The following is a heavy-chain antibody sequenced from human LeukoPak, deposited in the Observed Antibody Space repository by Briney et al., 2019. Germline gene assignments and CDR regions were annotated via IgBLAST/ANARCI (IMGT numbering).Heavy chain of an antibody. CDR3: ARDFHDSSGPPRNFQH. V-gene: IGHV1-18*01. D-gene: IGHD3-22*01. J-gene: IGHJ1*01. CDR1: GYTFTKYG. CDR2: ISTYIGST. Sequence: ASVTVSCKASGYTFTKYGISWVRQAPGQGLEWMGWISTYIGSTKYTQKFQGRVTMTTDTTTTTAYMELRSLRSDDTAVYYCARDFHDSSGPPRNFQHWGQGTLVTVSS.